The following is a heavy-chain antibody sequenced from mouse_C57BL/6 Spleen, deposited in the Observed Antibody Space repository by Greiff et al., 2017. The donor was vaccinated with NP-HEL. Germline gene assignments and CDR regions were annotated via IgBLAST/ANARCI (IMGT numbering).Heavy chain of an antibody. V-gene: IGHV1-54*01. Sequence: QVQLQQSGAELVRPGTSVKVSCKASGYAFTNYLIEWVKQRPGQGLEWIGVINPGSGGTNYNEKFKGKATLTADKSSSTAYMQLSSLTSEDSAVYFCARSYYDYDEYAMDYWGQGTSVTVSS. CDR1: GYAFTNYL. CDR2: INPGSGGT. J-gene: IGHJ4*01. CDR3: ARSYYDYDEYAMDY. D-gene: IGHD2-4*01.